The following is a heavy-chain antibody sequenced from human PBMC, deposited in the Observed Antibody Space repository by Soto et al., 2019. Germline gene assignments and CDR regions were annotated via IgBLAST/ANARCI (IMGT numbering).Heavy chain of an antibody. J-gene: IGHJ6*02. D-gene: IGHD4-17*01. Sequence: QVQLVESGGGLVKPGGSLRLSCAASGFTFSDYHMSWIRQAPGKGLEWVSYISSSGSTIYYADSVKGRFTISREYAKNSLYLQMNSLRAEDTAVYYCASPTVTPHDGMDVWGQGTTVTVSS. CDR2: ISSSGSTI. CDR3: ASPTVTPHDGMDV. V-gene: IGHV3-11*01. CDR1: GFTFSDYH.